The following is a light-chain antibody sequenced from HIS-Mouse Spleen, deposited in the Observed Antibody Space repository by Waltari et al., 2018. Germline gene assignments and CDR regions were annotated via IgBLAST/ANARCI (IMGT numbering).Light chain of an antibody. CDR2: DVS. CDR3: CSYAGSYTGV. V-gene: IGLV2-11*01. CDR1: SSDVGGYHF. Sequence: QSALTQPRSVSGSPGQSATISCTGTSSDVGGYHFVSWYQQHPGQAPKLMIYDVSKRPSGVPDRFSGSKSGNTASLTISGLQAEDEADYYCCSYAGSYTGVFGTGTKVTVL. J-gene: IGLJ1*01.